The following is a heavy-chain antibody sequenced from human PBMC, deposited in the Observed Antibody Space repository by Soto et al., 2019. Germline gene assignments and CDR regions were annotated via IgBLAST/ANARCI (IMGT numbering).Heavy chain of an antibody. J-gene: IGHJ5*02. V-gene: IGHV1-2*04. D-gene: IGHD2-2*01. Sequence: GASVKVSCKASGYTFTGYYMHWVRQAPGQGLEWMGWINPNSGGTNYAQKFQGWVTMTRDTSISTAYMELSRLRSDDTAVYYCARGGAVVVPGSVDRHNWFDPWGQGTLVTVSS. CDR2: INPNSGGT. CDR1: GYTFTGYY. CDR3: ARGGAVVVPGSVDRHNWFDP.